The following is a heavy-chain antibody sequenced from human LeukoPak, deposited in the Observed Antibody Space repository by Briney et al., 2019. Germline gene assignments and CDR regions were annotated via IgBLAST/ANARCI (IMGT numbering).Heavy chain of an antibody. Sequence: SETLSLTCTVSLGSISSYYWRWIRQPPGKGLEWIGYIYYSGSTNYNPSLKSRVRISVDTSKNQFSLKLNTVTAAAAAVYYCARVLLAFNWFDPWGQGTLVTVSS. CDR1: LGSISSYY. J-gene: IGHJ5*02. D-gene: IGHD5-12*01. CDR2: IYYSGST. CDR3: ARVLLAFNWFDP. V-gene: IGHV4-59*01.